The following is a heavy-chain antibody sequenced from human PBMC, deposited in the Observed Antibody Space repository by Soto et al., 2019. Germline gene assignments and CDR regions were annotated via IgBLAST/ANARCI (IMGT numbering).Heavy chain of an antibody. D-gene: IGHD5-12*01. V-gene: IGHV3-74*01. CDR1: GFTFSSYW. J-gene: IGHJ5*02. CDR2: INSDGSST. Sequence: GGSLRLSCAASGFTFSSYWMHWVRQAPGKGLVWVSRINSDGSSTSYADSVKGRFTISRDNSKNTLYLQMNSLRAEDTAVYYCANMNVDIVATIHWFDPWGQGTLVTVSS. CDR3: ANMNVDIVATIHWFDP.